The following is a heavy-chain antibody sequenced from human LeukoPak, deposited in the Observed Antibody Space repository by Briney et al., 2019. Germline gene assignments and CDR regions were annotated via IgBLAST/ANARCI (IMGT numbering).Heavy chain of an antibody. V-gene: IGHV3-49*03. J-gene: IGHJ3*01. CDR1: GFTFGDYA. CDR2: IKTKPFGGTS. Sequence: GGSLRLSCTASGFTFGDYAMSWFRQAPGRGLEWITFIKTKPFGGTSEYAASVKGRFTFSRDDSKNIAYLQMNRLNTEDTAVYYCTRHQSPYLDAFDVWGQGTMVTVAS. D-gene: IGHD2-2*01. CDR3: TRHQSPYLDAFDV.